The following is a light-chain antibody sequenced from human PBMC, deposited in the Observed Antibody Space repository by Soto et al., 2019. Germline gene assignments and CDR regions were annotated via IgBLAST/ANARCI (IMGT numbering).Light chain of an antibody. J-gene: IGKJ4*01. V-gene: IGKV3-11*01. CDR3: QYSNWPPT. CDR2: DTF. CDR1: QSVSGY. Sequence: EIVLTQSPATVSLSPGERATLSCRASQSVSGYFAWYQQKPGQAPRLLVHDTFNRATGIPARFSGSGSGTDFTLTISSLEPEHFAVYYCQYSNWPPTFGGGTKVEIK.